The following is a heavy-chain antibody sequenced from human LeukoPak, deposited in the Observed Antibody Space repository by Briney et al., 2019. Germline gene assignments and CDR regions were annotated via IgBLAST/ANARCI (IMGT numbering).Heavy chain of an antibody. J-gene: IGHJ3*02. V-gene: IGHV3-74*01. CDR3: ASGNSHAFDI. CDR2: IDLAGEYT. Sequence: PGGSLRLSCSASGFTFSDYWMHWVRQAPGKGLVWVSRIDLAGEYTTYADSVKGRFTISRDNARNTLYLQMNSLRAEDTAVYYCASGNSHAFDIRGQGTMVTVSS. CDR1: GFTFSDYW.